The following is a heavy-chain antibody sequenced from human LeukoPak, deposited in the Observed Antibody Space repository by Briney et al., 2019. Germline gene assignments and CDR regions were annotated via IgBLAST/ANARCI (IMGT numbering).Heavy chain of an antibody. CDR3: ASWGYCTNGVCYYNWFDP. Sequence: SQTLSLTCTVSGGSISSGGYYWSWIRQPPGKGLEWIGYIYYSGSTNYNPSLKSRVTISVDTSKNQFSLKLSSVTAADTAVYYCASWGYCTNGVCYYNWFDPWGQGTLVTVSS. V-gene: IGHV4-61*08. D-gene: IGHD2-8*01. J-gene: IGHJ5*02. CDR1: GGSISSGGYY. CDR2: IYYSGST.